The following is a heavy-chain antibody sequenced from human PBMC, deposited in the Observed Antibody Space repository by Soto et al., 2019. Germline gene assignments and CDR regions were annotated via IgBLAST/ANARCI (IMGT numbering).Heavy chain of an antibody. J-gene: IGHJ6*02. Sequence: QVQLVESGGGVVQPGRSLRLSCAASGFTFSSYAMHWVRQAPGKGLEWVAVISYDGSNKYYADSVKGRFTISRDNSKNTLYLQMNSLRAEDTAVYYCAKTMLPVVTDGMDVWGQGTTVTVSS. CDR1: GFTFSSYA. D-gene: IGHD2-15*01. V-gene: IGHV3-30-3*02. CDR2: ISYDGSNK. CDR3: AKTMLPVVTDGMDV.